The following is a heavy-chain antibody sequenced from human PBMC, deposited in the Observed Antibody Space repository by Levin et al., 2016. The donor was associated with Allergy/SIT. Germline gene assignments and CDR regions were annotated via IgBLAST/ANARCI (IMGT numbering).Heavy chain of an antibody. D-gene: IGHD4-11*01. CDR1: GGSITSSLYY. Sequence: SETLSLTCTVSGGSITSSLYYWGWIRQPPGKGLEWIGNIYYRGSTYYNPSLKSRVTLSVDTSKSQFSLKLTSVTAADTAVYYCASNPPKYDYSNYEDYFDSWGQGTLVTVSS. CDR3: ASNPPKYDYSNYEDYFDS. CDR2: IYYRGST. J-gene: IGHJ4*02. V-gene: IGHV4-39*01.